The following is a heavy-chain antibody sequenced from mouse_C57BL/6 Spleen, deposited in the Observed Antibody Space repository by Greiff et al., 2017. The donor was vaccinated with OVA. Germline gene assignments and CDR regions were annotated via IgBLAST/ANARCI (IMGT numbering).Heavy chain of an antibody. D-gene: IGHD1-2*01. Sequence: VQLVEPGAELVKPGASVKLSCKASGYTFTSYWMNWVKQRPGRGLEWIGEIYPGSGSTNYNEKFKSKATLTVDTSSSTAYMQLSSLTSEDSAVYYCASVATPQYAMDYWGQGTSVTVSA. CDR1: GYTFTSYW. CDR3: ASVATPQYAMDY. CDR2: IYPGSGST. V-gene: IGHV1-55*01. J-gene: IGHJ4*01.